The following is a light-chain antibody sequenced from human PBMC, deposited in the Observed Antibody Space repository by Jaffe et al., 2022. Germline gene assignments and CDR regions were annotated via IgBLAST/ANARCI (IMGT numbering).Light chain of an antibody. Sequence: EIVLTQSPATLSLSPGERATLSCRASQSVSSYLAWYQQKPGQAPRLLIYDASNRATGIPARFSGSGSGTDFTLTISSLEPEDFAVYYCQQRSNPHFGPGTKVDIK. CDR3: QQRSNPH. J-gene: IGKJ3*01. CDR2: DAS. CDR1: QSVSSY. V-gene: IGKV3-11*01.